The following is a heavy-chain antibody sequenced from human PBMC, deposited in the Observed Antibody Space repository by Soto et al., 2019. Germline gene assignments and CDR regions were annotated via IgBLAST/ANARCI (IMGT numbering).Heavy chain of an antibody. Sequence: AGGSLRLSCAASGFTFSSYSMNWVRQAPGKGLEWVSYISSSSSTIYYADSVKGRFTISRDNAKNSLYLQMNSLRAEDTAVYYCARDSAYSSSYYYYYMDVWGKGTTVTVSS. V-gene: IGHV3-48*01. D-gene: IGHD6-6*01. J-gene: IGHJ6*03. CDR2: ISSSSSTI. CDR1: GFTFSSYS. CDR3: ARDSAYSSSYYYYYMDV.